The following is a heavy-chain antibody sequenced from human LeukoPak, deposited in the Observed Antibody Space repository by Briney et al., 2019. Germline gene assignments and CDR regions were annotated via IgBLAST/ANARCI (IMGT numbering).Heavy chain of an antibody. D-gene: IGHD3-16*01. CDR2: INHSGST. CDR3: AREGGGLDY. J-gene: IGHJ4*02. Sequence: SETLSLTCAVYGGSFNVYYWTWIRQPPGKGLEWIGEINHSGSTNYNPSLRSRVSISVDTSKNQFSLNLSSVTAADTAVYYCAREGGGLDYWGQGTLVTVSS. CDR1: GGSFNVYY. V-gene: IGHV4-34*01.